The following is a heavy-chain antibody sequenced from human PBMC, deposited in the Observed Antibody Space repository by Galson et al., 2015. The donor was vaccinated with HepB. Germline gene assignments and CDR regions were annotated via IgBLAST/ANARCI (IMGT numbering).Heavy chain of an antibody. CDR1: GYTFTSYY. CDR2: INPSGGST. V-gene: IGHV1-46*03. Sequence: SVKVSCKASGYTFTSYYMHWVRQAPGQGLEWMGIINPSGGSTSYAQKFQGRVTMTRDTSTSTVYMELSSLRAEDTAVYYCARTHYYGSGGQFNYFDYWGQGTLVTVSS. D-gene: IGHD3-10*01. CDR3: ARTHYYGSGGQFNYFDY. J-gene: IGHJ4*02.